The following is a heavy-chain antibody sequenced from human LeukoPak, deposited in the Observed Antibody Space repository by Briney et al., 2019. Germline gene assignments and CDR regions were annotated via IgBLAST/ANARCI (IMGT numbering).Heavy chain of an antibody. V-gene: IGHV3-23*01. Sequence: PGGSLRLSCAASGFTFSAHAMSWVRQPPGKGLEWVSAISGSNGRTHYADSLRGRFSISRDNSKNTLYLQMNSLRADDTAVYYCAKDVLHDGSVYCANYLDSWGHGTLVTVSS. CDR3: AKDVLHDGSVYCANYLDS. CDR2: ISGSNGRT. D-gene: IGHD3-22*01. CDR1: GFTFSAHA. J-gene: IGHJ5*01.